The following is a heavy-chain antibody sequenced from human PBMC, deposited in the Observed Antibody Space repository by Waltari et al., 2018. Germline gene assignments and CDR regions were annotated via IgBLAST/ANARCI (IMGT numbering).Heavy chain of an antibody. V-gene: IGHV3-23*01. CDR1: GSPFSTYA. J-gene: IGHJ4*02. Sequence: EVQLLESGGGLVQPGGSLRLSCAASGSPFSTYAIYWVSQPPGKGLEWISSISSSGSSAYYTDSVKGRFTISRDNSKNMLYLEMNSLRVEDTATYYCAKRGGTGPVAVSGIHCDYWGQGTLVTVSS. D-gene: IGHD1-26*01. CDR3: AKRGGTGPVAVSGIHCDY. CDR2: ISSSGSSA.